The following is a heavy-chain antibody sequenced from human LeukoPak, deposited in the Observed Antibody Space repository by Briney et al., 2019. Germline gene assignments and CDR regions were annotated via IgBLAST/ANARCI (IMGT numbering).Heavy chain of an antibody. D-gene: IGHD1-26*01. J-gene: IGHJ2*01. Sequence: SETLSLTCTVSGGSISTYCWSWIRQPPGKGLEWIGYVHYSGSTRYSPSLKSRVTISVDTSKNQFSLKLTSVTAADTAVYYCATNSGDYYWYFDLWGRGTLVTVSS. CDR3: ATNSGDYYWYFDL. CDR2: VHYSGST. CDR1: GGSISTYC. V-gene: IGHV4-59*01.